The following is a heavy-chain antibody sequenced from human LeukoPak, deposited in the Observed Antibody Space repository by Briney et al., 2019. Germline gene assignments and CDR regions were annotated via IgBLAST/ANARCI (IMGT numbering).Heavy chain of an antibody. V-gene: IGHV5-51*01. CDR2: IYPGDSDT. CDR3: ARRIAAAGSFDP. CDR1: GYTFSRYW. D-gene: IGHD6-13*01. J-gene: IGHJ5*02. Sequence: GESLKISCKVSGYTFSRYWIGWVRQMPGKGLEWMGIIYPGDSDTRYSPSFQGQVTISADKSISTAYLQWSSLKASDTAMYYCARRIAAAGSFDPWGQGTLVTVSS.